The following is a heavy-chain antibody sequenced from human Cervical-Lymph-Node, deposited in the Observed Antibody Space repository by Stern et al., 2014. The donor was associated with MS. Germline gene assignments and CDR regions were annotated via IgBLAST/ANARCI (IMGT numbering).Heavy chain of an antibody. CDR2: IWYDGTEE. CDR3: ARRRPLLGPYAMDV. J-gene: IGHJ6*02. CDR1: GFTFENYG. D-gene: IGHD3-16*01. V-gene: IGHV3-33*01. Sequence: QVQLVESGGGVVQPGRSLRLSCAASGFTFENYGMHWVRQAPGKGLEWVALIWYDGTEEYYTDSVKGRFTIFRDNSKRILYLQMNRLRAEDTAVYYCARRRPLLGPYAMDVWGQGPPVIV.